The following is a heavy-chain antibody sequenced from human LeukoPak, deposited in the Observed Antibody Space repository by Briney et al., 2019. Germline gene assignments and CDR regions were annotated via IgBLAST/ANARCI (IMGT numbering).Heavy chain of an antibody. Sequence: PSQTLSLTCAVSGGSISSGGYSWSWIRQPPGKGLEWIGYIYHSGSTYYNPSLKSRVTISVDRSKNQFSLKLSSVTAADTAVYYCARGSRYYDILTGYPYFDYWGQGTLVTVSS. CDR2: IYHSGST. CDR3: ARGSRYYDILTGYPYFDY. CDR1: GGSISSGGYS. J-gene: IGHJ4*02. D-gene: IGHD3-9*01. V-gene: IGHV4-30-2*01.